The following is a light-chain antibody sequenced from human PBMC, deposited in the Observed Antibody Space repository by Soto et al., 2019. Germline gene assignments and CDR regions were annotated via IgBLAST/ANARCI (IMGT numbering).Light chain of an antibody. Sequence: QAVVTQPPSVSGAPGQRVTISCTGSSSNIGAGYDVNWYQQLPGTAPRLLIYRYNNRPSGVPDRFSGSKSATSASLAITGLQAEDEADYYCQSYESSLGGEGVFGGGTKLTVL. CDR1: SSNIGAGYD. CDR2: RYN. CDR3: QSYESSLGGEGV. J-gene: IGLJ2*01. V-gene: IGLV1-40*01.